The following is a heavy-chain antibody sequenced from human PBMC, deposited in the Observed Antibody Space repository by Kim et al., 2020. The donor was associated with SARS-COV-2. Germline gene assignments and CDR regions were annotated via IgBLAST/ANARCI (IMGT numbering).Heavy chain of an antibody. D-gene: IGHD1-1*01. CDR2: T. Sequence: TYYASFVKGRFTISRDNSKNTLFLHMNNLRAEDSAVYYCAKRNDDSSFDYWGQGTLVTVSS. V-gene: IGHV3-23*01. J-gene: IGHJ4*02. CDR3: AKRNDDSSFDY.